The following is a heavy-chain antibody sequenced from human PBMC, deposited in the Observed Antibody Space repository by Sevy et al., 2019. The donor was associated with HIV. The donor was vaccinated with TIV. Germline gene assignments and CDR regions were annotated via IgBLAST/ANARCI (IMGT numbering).Heavy chain of an antibody. Sequence: GGSLRLSCAASGFTFSSYNMNWVRQAPGKGLEWVSSISSSSSYIYYADSVKGRFNISRDNSKNTLYLQMNSLRDEDTAVYYCARATDFAYWGQGTLVTVSS. D-gene: IGHD4-17*01. CDR3: ARATDFAY. CDR2: ISSSSSYI. V-gene: IGHV3-21*01. J-gene: IGHJ4*02. CDR1: GFTFSSYN.